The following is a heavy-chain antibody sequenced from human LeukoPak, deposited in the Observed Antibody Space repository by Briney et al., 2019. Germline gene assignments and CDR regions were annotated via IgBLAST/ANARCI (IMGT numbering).Heavy chain of an antibody. CDR1: GGSIRSAGYS. V-gene: IGHV4-61*02. Sequence: SQTLSLTCAVSGGSIRSAGYSWNWIRQPPGKGLEWIGRIFTSGIANYNPSLKSRVTMSVDTSKNQFSLNLSSVTAADTAVYYCAREISGTYYNPLGYMDVWGKGTTVTVSS. D-gene: IGHD3-10*01. CDR2: IFTSGIA. CDR3: AREISGTYYNPLGYMDV. J-gene: IGHJ6*03.